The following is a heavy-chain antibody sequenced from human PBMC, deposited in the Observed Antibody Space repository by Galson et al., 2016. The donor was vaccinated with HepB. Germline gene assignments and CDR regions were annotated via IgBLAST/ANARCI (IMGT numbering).Heavy chain of an antibody. CDR1: GLTFSRFW. Sequence: SLRLSCAASGLTFSRFWMTWVRQAPGKGLEWVANINQDGSEKHYLDSVRGRFTISRDNAKNSLYLQMNSLRAEDTAVYSCARAYQYTLDYWGQGTLVAVSS. CDR3: ARAYQYTLDY. V-gene: IGHV3-7*04. D-gene: IGHD1-1*01. CDR2: INQDGSEK. J-gene: IGHJ4*02.